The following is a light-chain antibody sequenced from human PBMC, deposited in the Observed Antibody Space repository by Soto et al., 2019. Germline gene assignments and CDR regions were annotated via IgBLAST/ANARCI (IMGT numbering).Light chain of an antibody. CDR2: GAS. CDR1: QSVSSSY. Sequence: EIVLTQSPGTLSLSPGQRATLSCRASQSVSSSYLAWFQQNPGQAPRLLIYGASSRATGIPDRFSGSGSGTDFTITISRLEPEDFALYYCQHYGSSPWTFGQGTKVEIK. J-gene: IGKJ1*01. V-gene: IGKV3-20*01. CDR3: QHYGSSPWT.